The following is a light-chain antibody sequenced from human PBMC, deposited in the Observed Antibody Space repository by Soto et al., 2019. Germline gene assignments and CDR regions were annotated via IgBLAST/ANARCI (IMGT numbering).Light chain of an antibody. J-gene: IGKJ1*01. CDR3: QQYNSLWS. V-gene: IGKV1-5*03. CDR1: QSISSW. CDR2: KAS. Sequence: DIQMTQSPSTLSASVGDRVTITCRASQSISSWLAWYQQKPGKAPKLLIYKASSLESGVPSRFSGSGSGTEFTITSSSLQPDDFATYYCQQYNSLWSCGQWTKVEIK.